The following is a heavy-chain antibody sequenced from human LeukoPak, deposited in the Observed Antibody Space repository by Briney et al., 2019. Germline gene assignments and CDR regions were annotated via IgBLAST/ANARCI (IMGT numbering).Heavy chain of an antibody. J-gene: IGHJ3*02. CDR2: IYYSGST. CDR1: GFTFNNYA. D-gene: IGHD3-10*01. CDR3: ARDLPSGDAFDI. V-gene: IGHV4-59*13. Sequence: GSLRLSCAASGFTFNNYAMSWVRQAPGKGLEWIGYIYYSGSTNYNPSLKSRVTISVDTSKNQFSLKLSSVTAADTAVYYCARDLPSGDAFDIWGQGTMVTVSS.